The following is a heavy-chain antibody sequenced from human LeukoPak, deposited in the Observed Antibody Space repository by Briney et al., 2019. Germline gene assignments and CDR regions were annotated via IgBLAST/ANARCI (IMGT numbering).Heavy chain of an antibody. CDR3: ARAPLAVAGYFYYHMDV. CDR1: GFTFSSYS. Sequence: GGSLRLSCAASGFTFSSYSMNWVRQAPGKGLEWVSSISTSSYISYANSVKGRFTISRDNAKTALYLQMNSLRAEDTAVYYCARAPLAVAGYFYYHMDVWGKGTTVTVSS. J-gene: IGHJ6*03. D-gene: IGHD6-19*01. V-gene: IGHV3-21*01. CDR2: ISTSSYI.